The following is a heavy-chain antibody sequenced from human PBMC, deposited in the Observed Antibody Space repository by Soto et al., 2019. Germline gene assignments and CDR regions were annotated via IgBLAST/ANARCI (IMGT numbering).Heavy chain of an antibody. CDR1: GGSISSGGDY. V-gene: IGHV4-31*03. Sequence: SETLSLTCTVSGGSISSGGDYWSWIRQLPGKGLEWIGYIYDGVSTYYNPSLKSRVSISVDTSENQFSLRLSSVAVADTAMYYCAKGPQVDVYYFDYRGQGIPVTVSS. CDR2: IYDGVST. CDR3: AKGPQVDVYYFDY. J-gene: IGHJ4*02. D-gene: IGHD3-16*01.